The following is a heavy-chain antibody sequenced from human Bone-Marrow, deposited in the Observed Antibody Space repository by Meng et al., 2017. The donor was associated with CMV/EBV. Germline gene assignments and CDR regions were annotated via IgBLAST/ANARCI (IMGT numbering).Heavy chain of an antibody. V-gene: IGHV1-2*02. D-gene: IGHD1-26*01. CDR3: ARSRKGERGSYFDY. CDR2: INPNSGGT. Sequence: ASVKVSCKASGYTFTGYYMHWVRQAPGQGLEWMGWINPNSGGTNYAQKFQGRVTMTRDTSISTAYMELSRLRSDDTAVYYCARSRKGERGSYFDYWGQGKLVNVAS. J-gene: IGHJ4*02. CDR1: GYTFTGYY.